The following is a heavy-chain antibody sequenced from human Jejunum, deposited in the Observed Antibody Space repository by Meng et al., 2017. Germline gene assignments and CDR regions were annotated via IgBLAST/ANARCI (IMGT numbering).Heavy chain of an antibody. D-gene: IGHD6-6*01. J-gene: IGHJ4*02. CDR3: ASVDGTSSEDF. CDR1: GFNFTKYW. V-gene: IGHV3-7*01. CDR2: IKEDGSEK. Sequence: GGSLRLSCAASGFNFTKYWMSWVRQAPGKGLEWVANIKEDGSEKYHVDSVKGRFTISRDNANNLLYLQMNYLGADDTAIYYCASVDGTSSEDFWGQGTMVTVSS.